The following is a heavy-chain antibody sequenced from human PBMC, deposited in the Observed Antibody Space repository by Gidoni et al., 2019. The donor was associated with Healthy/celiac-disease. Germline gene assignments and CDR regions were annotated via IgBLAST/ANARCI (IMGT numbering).Heavy chain of an antibody. V-gene: IGHV3-9*01. D-gene: IGHD6-19*01. Sequence: EVQLVESGGGLVQPGRSLRLSCAASGFTFDDYAMHWVRQAPGKGLGWVSGISWNSGSIGYADSVKGRFTISRDNAKNSLYLQMNSLRAEDTALYYCAKAPGGWSAEYFQHWGQGTLVTVSS. J-gene: IGHJ1*01. CDR2: ISWNSGSI. CDR3: AKAPGGWSAEYFQH. CDR1: GFTFDDYA.